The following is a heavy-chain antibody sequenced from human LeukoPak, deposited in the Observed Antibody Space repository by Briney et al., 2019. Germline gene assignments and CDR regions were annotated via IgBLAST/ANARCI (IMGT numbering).Heavy chain of an antibody. CDR3: ALIAVAGVGDFDY. J-gene: IGHJ4*02. CDR2: INPNSGGT. Sequence: GASVKVSCKASGYTFTDYYMHWVRQAPGQGLEWMGWINPNSGGTNYAQKFQGRVTMTRDTSISTAYMELSRLRSDDTAVYYCALIAVAGVGDFDYWGQGTLVTVSS. V-gene: IGHV1-2*02. D-gene: IGHD6-19*01. CDR1: GYTFTDYY.